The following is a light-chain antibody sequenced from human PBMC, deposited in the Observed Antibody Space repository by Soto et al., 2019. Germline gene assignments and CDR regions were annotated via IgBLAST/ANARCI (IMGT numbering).Light chain of an antibody. Sequence: EIVLTQCPGTLSLSPGVSATLSCRASQSVSSSYLAWYQQKPGQAPRLLIYGASSRATGIPDRFSGSGSGTEFTLTISSLQSEDFAVYYCQQYSIWRTFGQGTKVDIK. CDR2: GAS. CDR1: QSVSSSY. V-gene: IGKV3-20*01. CDR3: QQYSIWRT. J-gene: IGKJ1*01.